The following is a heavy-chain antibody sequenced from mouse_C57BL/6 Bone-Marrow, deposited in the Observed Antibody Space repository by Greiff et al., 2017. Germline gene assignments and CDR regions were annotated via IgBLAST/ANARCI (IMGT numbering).Heavy chain of an antibody. Sequence: QVQLKESGPELVKPGASVKLSCKASGYTFTSYDINWVKQRPGQGLEWIGWIYPRDGSTKYNEQFKGKATLTVDTSSSTAYMELHSLTSEDSAVYFCARSGCNYVDYYAMDYWGQGTSVTVSS. J-gene: IGHJ4*01. CDR2: IYPRDGST. V-gene: IGHV1-85*01. D-gene: IGHD2-1*01. CDR3: ARSGCNYVDYYAMDY. CDR1: GYTFTSYD.